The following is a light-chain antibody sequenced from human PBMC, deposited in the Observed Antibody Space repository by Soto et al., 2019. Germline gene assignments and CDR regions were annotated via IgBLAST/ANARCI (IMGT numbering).Light chain of an antibody. Sequence: IQMTQSPSTLSASVGERVTITCRASQGISSYLAWYQQKPGKAPKLLIYAASTLQSGVPSRFSGSGSGTDFTLTISCLQSEDFATYYCQQYYSYPQTFGQGTKVDIK. CDR1: QGISSY. J-gene: IGKJ1*01. CDR2: AAS. CDR3: QQYYSYPQT. V-gene: IGKV1-8*01.